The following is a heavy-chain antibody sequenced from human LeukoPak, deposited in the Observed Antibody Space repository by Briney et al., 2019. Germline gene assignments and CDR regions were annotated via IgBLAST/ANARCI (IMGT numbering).Heavy chain of an antibody. CDR1: GGSISSYY. J-gene: IGHJ5*02. Sequence: SETLSLTCTVSGGSISSYYWGWIRQPAGKGLEWIGRIYTSGSTNYNPSLKSRVTMSVDTSKNQFSLKLSSVTAADTAVYYCARDPLVWFGERSKYNWSDPWGQGTLVTVSS. D-gene: IGHD3-10*01. CDR2: IYTSGST. CDR3: ARDPLVWFGERSKYNWSDP. V-gene: IGHV4-4*07.